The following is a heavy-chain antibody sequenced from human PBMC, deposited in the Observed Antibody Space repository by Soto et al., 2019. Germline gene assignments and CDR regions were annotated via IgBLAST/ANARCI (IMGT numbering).Heavy chain of an antibody. D-gene: IGHD2-15*01. J-gene: IGHJ6*02. CDR1: GFIFSSYS. CDR2: ISSSSSTI. CDR3: ARADLLYYYGMDV. Sequence: EVQLVESGGGLVQPGGSLRLSCAASGFIFSSYSMNWVHQAPGKGLEWVSYISSSSSTIYYADSVKGRFTISRDNAKNSLYLQMNSLRAEDTAVYYCARADLLYYYGMDVWGQGTTVTVSS. V-gene: IGHV3-48*01.